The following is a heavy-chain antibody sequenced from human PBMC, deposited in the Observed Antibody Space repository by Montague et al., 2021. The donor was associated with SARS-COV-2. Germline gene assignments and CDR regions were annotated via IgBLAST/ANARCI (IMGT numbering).Heavy chain of an antibody. CDR2: XXWDDDK. D-gene: IGHD3-3*01. Sequence: PALVKPTQTLPLTCTFSGFSLSTSGVGVGWIRQPPGKALGWLALXXWDDDKRYSPSLKSRLTITKDTSKNQVVLTMTNMDPVDTATYYCAHSGVGYFYYGMDVWGQGTTVTVSS. CDR1: GFSLSTSGVG. V-gene: IGHV2-5*02. CDR3: AHSGVGYFYYGMDV. J-gene: IGHJ6*02.